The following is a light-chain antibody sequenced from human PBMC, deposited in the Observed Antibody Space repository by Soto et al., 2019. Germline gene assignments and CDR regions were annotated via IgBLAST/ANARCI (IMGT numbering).Light chain of an antibody. CDR2: WAS. CDR3: QQYYAIPHT. Sequence: DIVMTQSPDSLAVSLGERATINCKSIQSVFYSSNNKNYLAWYQQKAGQPPKLLFYWASTRESGVPDRFSGSGSGADFTLTITNLQAEDMAVYYCQQYYAIPHTFGQGTKLEIK. CDR1: QSVFYSSNNKNY. V-gene: IGKV4-1*01. J-gene: IGKJ2*01.